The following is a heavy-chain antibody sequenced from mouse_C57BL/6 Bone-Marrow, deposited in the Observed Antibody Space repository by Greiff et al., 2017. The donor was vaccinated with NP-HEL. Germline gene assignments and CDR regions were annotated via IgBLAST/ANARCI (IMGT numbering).Heavy chain of an antibody. J-gene: IGHJ4*01. CDR2: INPNNGGT. D-gene: IGHD1-1*01. CDR3: ERGGVLYYYGSSRLYAMDY. CDR1: GYTFTDYY. Sequence: EVQLQQSGPELVKPGASVKISCKASGYTFTDYYMNWVKQSHGKSLEWIGDINPNNGGTSYNQKFKGKATLTVDTSSSTAYMELRSLTSEDSAVYYSERGGVLYYYGSSRLYAMDYWGQGTSVTVSS. V-gene: IGHV1-26*01.